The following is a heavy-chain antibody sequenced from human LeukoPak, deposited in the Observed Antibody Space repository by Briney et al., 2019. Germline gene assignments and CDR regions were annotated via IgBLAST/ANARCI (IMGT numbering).Heavy chain of an antibody. J-gene: IGHJ3*02. V-gene: IGHV3-21*01. D-gene: IGHD3-10*01. CDR2: ISSSSSYI. CDR1: GFTFDDYA. CDR3: TAILWFGELLDDAFDI. Sequence: GGSLRLSCAASGFTFDDYAMHWVRQAPGKGLEWVSSISSSSSYIYYADSVKGRFTISRDNAKNSLYLQMNSLRAEDTAVYYCTAILWFGELLDDAFDIWGQGTMVTVSS.